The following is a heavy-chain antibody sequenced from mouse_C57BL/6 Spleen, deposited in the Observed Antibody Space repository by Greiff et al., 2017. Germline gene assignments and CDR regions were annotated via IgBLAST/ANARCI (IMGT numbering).Heavy chain of an antibody. CDR2: IDPSDRYT. V-gene: IGHV1-50*01. J-gene: IGHJ4*01. Sequence: QVQLQQPGAELVKPGASVKLSCKASGYTFTSYWMQWVKQRPGQGLEWIGEIDPSDRYTNYNQKFKGKATLTVDTSSSTAYMQLSSLTSEDSAVYYGARGIGYYGSSYGYAMDYWGQGTSVTVSS. CDR1: GYTFTSYW. CDR3: ARGIGYYGSSYGYAMDY. D-gene: IGHD1-1*01.